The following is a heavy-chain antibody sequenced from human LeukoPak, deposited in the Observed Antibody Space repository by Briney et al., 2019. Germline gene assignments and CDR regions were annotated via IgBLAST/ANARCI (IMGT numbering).Heavy chain of an antibody. D-gene: IGHD6-19*01. V-gene: IGHV1-8*01. Sequence: ASVKVSCKASGYTFTSYDINWVRQATGQGLEWMGWNPNSGNTGYAQKFQGRVTMTRNTSISTAYMELSSLRSEDTAVYYCAKDLFAIAVAGTRGYWGQGTLVTVSS. CDR1: GYTFTSYD. CDR3: AKDLFAIAVAGTRGY. CDR2: NPNSGNT. J-gene: IGHJ4*02.